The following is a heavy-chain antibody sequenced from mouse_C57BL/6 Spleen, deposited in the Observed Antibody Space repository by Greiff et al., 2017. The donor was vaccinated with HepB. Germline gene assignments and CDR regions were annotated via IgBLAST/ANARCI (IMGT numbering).Heavy chain of an antibody. J-gene: IGHJ3*01. Sequence: QVQLQQPGAELVRPGSSVKLSCKASGYTFTSYWMDWVKQRPGQGLEWIGNIYPSDSETHYNQTFKDKATLTVDKSSSTAYMQLSSLTSEDSAVYYCALLTWFAYWGQGTLVTVSA. V-gene: IGHV1-61*01. CDR3: ALLTWFAY. CDR2: IYPSDSET. D-gene: IGHD2-1*01. CDR1: GYTFTSYW.